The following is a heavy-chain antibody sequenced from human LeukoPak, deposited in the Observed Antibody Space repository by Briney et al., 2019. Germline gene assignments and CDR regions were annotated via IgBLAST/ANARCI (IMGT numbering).Heavy chain of an antibody. CDR3: ARDSSDILTGLTPFDY. V-gene: IGHV3-48*03. CDR2: ISSDGVTK. Sequence: PGGSLRLSCAASGFTFSSYEMNWVRQAPGKGLEWVSYISSDGVTKYYADSVKGRFTISRDNAKKSPYLQMSSLRAEDTAVYYCARDSSDILTGLTPFDYWGQGTLVTVSS. D-gene: IGHD3-9*01. J-gene: IGHJ4*02. CDR1: GFTFSSYE.